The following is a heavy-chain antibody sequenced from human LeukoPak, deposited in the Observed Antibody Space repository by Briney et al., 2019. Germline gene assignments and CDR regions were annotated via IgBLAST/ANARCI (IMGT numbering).Heavy chain of an antibody. J-gene: IGHJ4*02. CDR2: INAGNGNT. V-gene: IGHV1-3*01. Sequence: GASVKVSCTASGYTFTSYLMHWVRQAPGQRLEWMGWINAGNGNTKYSQKFQGRVTITRDTSASAAYMELSSLRSEDTAVYYCASGLSVAGLDYWGQGTLVTVSS. CDR1: GYTFTSYL. D-gene: IGHD6-19*01. CDR3: ASGLSVAGLDY.